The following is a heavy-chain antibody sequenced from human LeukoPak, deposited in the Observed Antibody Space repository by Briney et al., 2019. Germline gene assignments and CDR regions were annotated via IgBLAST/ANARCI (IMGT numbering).Heavy chain of an antibody. Sequence: PGGSLRLSCAASGFTFSSYSMNWVRQAPGKGLEWVSSISSSSSYIYYADSVKGRFTISRDNAKNTLYLQMNSLRDEDTAVYFCARDAFGVDKSPFWGQGTLVTVSS. CDR1: GFTFSSYS. J-gene: IGHJ4*02. CDR2: ISSSSSYI. D-gene: IGHD3-3*01. CDR3: ARDAFGVDKSPF. V-gene: IGHV3-21*01.